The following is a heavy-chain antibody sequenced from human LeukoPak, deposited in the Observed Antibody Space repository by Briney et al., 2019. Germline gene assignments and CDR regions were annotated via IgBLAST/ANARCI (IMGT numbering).Heavy chain of an antibody. CDR3: ARDRQQLILGWFDP. J-gene: IGHJ5*02. Sequence: GGSLRLSCAASGFTFSSYSMNWVRQAPGRGLEWVSSISSSSSYIYYADSVKGRFTISRDNAKNSLYLQMNSLRAEDTAVYYCARDRQQLILGWFDPWGQGTLVTVSS. D-gene: IGHD6-13*01. V-gene: IGHV3-21*01. CDR2: ISSSSSYI. CDR1: GFTFSSYS.